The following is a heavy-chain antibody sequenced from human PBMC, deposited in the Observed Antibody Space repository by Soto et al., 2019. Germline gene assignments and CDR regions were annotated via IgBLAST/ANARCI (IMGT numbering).Heavy chain of an antibody. J-gene: IGHJ6*02. D-gene: IGHD6-13*01. Sequence: ASVKVSCKASGYTFTSYGISWVRQAPGQGLEWMGWISAYNGNTNYAQKLQGRDTMTTDTSTSTAYMEPMSLRSDDTAVYYCARDQARSSIAAAVFYYYYGMDVWGQGTTVPVSS. CDR2: ISAYNGNT. CDR1: GYTFTSYG. V-gene: IGHV1-18*04. CDR3: ARDQARSSIAAAVFYYYYGMDV.